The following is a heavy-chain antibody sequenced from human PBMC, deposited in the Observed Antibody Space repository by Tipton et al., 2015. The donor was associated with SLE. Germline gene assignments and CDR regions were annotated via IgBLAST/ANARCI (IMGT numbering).Heavy chain of an antibody. D-gene: IGHD6-13*01. CDR2: IYYSGST. CDR3: ARARSSWPGNYYYGMDV. J-gene: IGHJ6*02. V-gene: IGHV4-31*03. Sequence: TLSTCTVSGGSISSGGYYWSWIRQHPGKGLEWIGYIYYSGSTYYNPSLKSRVTISVDTSKNQFSLKLSSVTAADTAVYYCARARSSWPGNYYYGMDVWGQGTTVTVSS. CDR1: GGSISSGGYY.